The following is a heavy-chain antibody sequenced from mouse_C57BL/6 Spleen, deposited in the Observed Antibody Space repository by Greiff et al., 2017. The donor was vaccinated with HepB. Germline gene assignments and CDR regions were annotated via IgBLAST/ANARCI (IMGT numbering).Heavy chain of an antibody. CDR2: IDPSDSYT. CDR3: ARLASTGYFDY. V-gene: IGHV1-50*01. Sequence: QVQLQQPGAELVKPGASVKLSCKASGYTFTSYWMQWVKQRPGQGLEWIGEIDPSDSYTNYNQKFKGKATLTVDTSSSTAYMQLSSLTSEDSAVDYCARLASTGYFDYWGQGTTLTVSS. CDR1: GYTFTSYW. D-gene: IGHD1-1*01. J-gene: IGHJ2*01.